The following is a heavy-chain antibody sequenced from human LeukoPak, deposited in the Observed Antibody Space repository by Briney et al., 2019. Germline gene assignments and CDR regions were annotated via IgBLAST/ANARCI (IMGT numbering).Heavy chain of an antibody. J-gene: IGHJ4*02. D-gene: IGHD6-13*01. CDR2: ISGSSGSI. V-gene: IGHV3-23*01. CDR1: GFTFSSYA. CDR3: AKLNVGSSSWYDFFDY. Sequence: PGGSLRLSCAASGFTFSSYAMSWVRQAPGKGLEWVSVISGSSGSIYYADSVKGRFTISGDKSKNTMYLQMNSLRAEDTAVYYCAKLNVGSSSWYDFFDYWGQGTLVTVSS.